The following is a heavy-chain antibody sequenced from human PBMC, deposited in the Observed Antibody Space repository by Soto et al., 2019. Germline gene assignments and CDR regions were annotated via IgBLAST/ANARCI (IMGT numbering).Heavy chain of an antibody. J-gene: IGHJ5*02. Sequence: SETLSLTCSVSGGSINSSSYFWGWVRQPPGKGLEWIGSIYYSGCTYYNPSLRSRVTISVDTSKNQFSLKLSSVTAADTAVFYCARHYSSGSRNWFDPWGQGTLVTVSS. CDR2: IYYSGCT. CDR1: GGSINSSSYF. V-gene: IGHV4-39*01. CDR3: ARHYSSGSRNWFDP. D-gene: IGHD6-19*01.